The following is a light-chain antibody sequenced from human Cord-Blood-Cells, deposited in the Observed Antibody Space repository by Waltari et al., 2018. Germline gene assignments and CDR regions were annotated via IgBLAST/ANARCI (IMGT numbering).Light chain of an antibody. CDR3: QQYYSYPRT. CDR1: QGISSY. V-gene: IGKV1-8*01. J-gene: IGKJ3*01. Sequence: AIRMTQSPSSLSASTGDRVTITCRASQGISSYLAWYQQKPGEAPKLLIYAASTLQSGVPSRFSGSGSGTDFTLTISCLQSEDCATYYCQQYYSYPRTFGPGTKVDIK. CDR2: AAS.